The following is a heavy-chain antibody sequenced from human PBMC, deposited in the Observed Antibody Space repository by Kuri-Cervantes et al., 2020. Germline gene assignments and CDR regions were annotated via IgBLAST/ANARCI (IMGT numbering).Heavy chain of an antibody. J-gene: IGHJ4*02. CDR2: IDPSGGST. V-gene: IGHV1-46*01. CDR3: ARRRGIAVDY. Sequence: GGSLRLSCKASGYTFTSYDINWVRQATGQGLEWMGIIDPSGGSTSYAQKFQGRVTMTRDTATSTVYMELSSLRSEDTAVYYCARRRGIAVDYWGQGTLVTVSS. D-gene: IGHD6-13*01. CDR1: GYTFTSYD.